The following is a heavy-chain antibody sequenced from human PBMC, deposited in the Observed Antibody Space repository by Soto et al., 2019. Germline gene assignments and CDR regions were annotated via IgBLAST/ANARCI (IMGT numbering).Heavy chain of an antibody. Sequence: PSETLSLTCTVSGGSISSSSYYWGWIRQPPGKGLEWIGSIYYSGSTYYNPSLKSRVTISVDTSKNQFSLKLSSVTAADTAVYYCARHPHIVVVAAKFQFDYWGQGTLVTVSS. CDR1: GGSISSSSYY. D-gene: IGHD2-21*02. V-gene: IGHV4-39*01. CDR3: ARHPHIVVVAAKFQFDY. CDR2: IYYSGST. J-gene: IGHJ4*02.